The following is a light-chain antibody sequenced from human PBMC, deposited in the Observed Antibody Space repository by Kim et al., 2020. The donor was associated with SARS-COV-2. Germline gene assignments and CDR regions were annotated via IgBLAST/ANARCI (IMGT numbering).Light chain of an antibody. CDR3: QVWDSSVV. CDR1: NIGTKS. J-gene: IGLJ2*01. V-gene: IGLV3-21*04. Sequence: SYELTQPPSVSVAPGKTANISCGGTNIGTKSVHWYQQKPGQAPVLVMYYDADRPSGIPERFSGSNSGSTATLTISRVEAGDEADYYCQVWDSSVVFGGGTKLTVL. CDR2: YDA.